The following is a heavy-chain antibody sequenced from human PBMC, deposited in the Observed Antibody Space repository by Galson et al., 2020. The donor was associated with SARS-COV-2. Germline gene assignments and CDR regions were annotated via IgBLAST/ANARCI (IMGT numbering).Heavy chain of an antibody. D-gene: IGHD6-13*01. Sequence: GESLKISCEVSGYTFTRNWIGWVRQMPGKGLEWMGIINPGDSETRYSPSFQGQVTISADKSINTAYLQWSSLKASDTAMYYCARLRLGSWGDSFDYWGQGTLVTVSS. CDR2: INPGDSET. CDR3: ARLRLGSWGDSFDY. J-gene: IGHJ4*02. CDR1: GYTFTRNW. V-gene: IGHV5-51*01.